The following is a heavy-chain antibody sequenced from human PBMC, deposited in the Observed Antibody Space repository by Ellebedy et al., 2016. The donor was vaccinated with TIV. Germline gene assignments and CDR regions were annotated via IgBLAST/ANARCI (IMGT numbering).Heavy chain of an antibody. V-gene: IGHV5-10-1*01. CDR1: GY. Sequence: GESLKISCKGSGYINWVRQKSGKGLEWMGRIDLSDSHINYSPSFEGHVTISGDKAISTAFLQWSSLKASDTAIYYCARLDSDSWYFLESWGRGTQVTVSS. CDR3: ARLDSDSWYFLES. D-gene: IGHD6-13*01. J-gene: IGHJ4*02. CDR2: IDLSDSHI.